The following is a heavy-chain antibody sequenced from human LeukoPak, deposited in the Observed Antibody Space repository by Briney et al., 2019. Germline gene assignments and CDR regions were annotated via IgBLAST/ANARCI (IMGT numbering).Heavy chain of an antibody. V-gene: IGHV1-18*01. CDR3: ARGLYPYSSSWSHNLFDP. D-gene: IGHD6-13*01. CDR2: NSAYNGNT. J-gene: IGHJ5*02. CDR1: GYTFTSYG. Sequence: ASVKVSCKVSGYTFTSYGISWVRQAPGQGLEWMGWNSAYNGNTNYAQKLQGRVTMTTDTSTSTAYMELRSLRSDDTAVYYCARGLYPYSSSWSHNLFDPWGQGTLVTVSS.